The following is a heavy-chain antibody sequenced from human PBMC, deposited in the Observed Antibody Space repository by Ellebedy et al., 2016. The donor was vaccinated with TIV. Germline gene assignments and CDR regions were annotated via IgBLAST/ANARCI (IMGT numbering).Heavy chain of an antibody. CDR3: AKYYDSSVSYYFDY. D-gene: IGHD3-22*01. V-gene: IGHV3-33*06. CDR2: IWYDGSNK. J-gene: IGHJ4*02. Sequence: PGGSLRLSCAASGFTFSSYGMHWVRQAPGKGLEWVAVIWYDGSNKYYADSVKGRFTISRDNSKNTLYLQRNSPRAEDTAVYYCAKYYDSSVSYYFDYWGQGTLVTVSS. CDR1: GFTFSSYG.